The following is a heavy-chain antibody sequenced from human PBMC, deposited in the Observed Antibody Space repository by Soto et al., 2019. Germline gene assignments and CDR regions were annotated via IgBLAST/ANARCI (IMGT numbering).Heavy chain of an antibody. CDR2: ISYDGSNK. Sequence: QVQLVESGGGVVQPGRSLRLSCAASGFTFSSYAMHWVRQAPGKGLEWVAVISYDGSNKYYADSVKGRFTISRDNSKNTLYLQMNSLRTEDTAVYYCAGEWVTSRQDPHGLDVWGQGTTVTLS. CDR1: GFTFSSYA. CDR3: AGEWVTSRQDPHGLDV. J-gene: IGHJ6*02. V-gene: IGHV3-30-3*01. D-gene: IGHD4-4*01.